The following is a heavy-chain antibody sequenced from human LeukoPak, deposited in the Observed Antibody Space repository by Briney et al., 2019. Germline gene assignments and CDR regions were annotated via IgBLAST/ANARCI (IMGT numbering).Heavy chain of an antibody. D-gene: IGHD2-2*01. Sequence: ASVKLSCKASGYTFTSYGISWVRQAPGQGLEWVGWISAYNGNTNYAQKLQGRVTMTTDTSTSTAYMELRSLRSDDTAVYYCARGVDDEIVVVPAAMPFGYWGQGTLVTVSS. J-gene: IGHJ4*02. CDR3: ARGVDDEIVVVPAAMPFGY. V-gene: IGHV1-18*04. CDR1: GYTFTSYG. CDR2: ISAYNGNT.